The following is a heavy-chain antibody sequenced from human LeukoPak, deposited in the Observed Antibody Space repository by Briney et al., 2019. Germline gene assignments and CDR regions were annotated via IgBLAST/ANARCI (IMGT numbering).Heavy chain of an antibody. Sequence: GGSLRLSCAASGFTFSSYSMNWVRQAPGKGLEWVSYISSSSSTIYYADSVKGRFTISRDNAKNSLYLQMNSLRDEDTAVYYCARDPHPPVSSGWTRDYYYGMDVWGQGTTVTVSS. V-gene: IGHV3-48*02. CDR1: GFTFSSYS. CDR3: ARDPHPPVSSGWTRDYYYGMDV. D-gene: IGHD6-19*01. CDR2: ISSSSSTI. J-gene: IGHJ6*02.